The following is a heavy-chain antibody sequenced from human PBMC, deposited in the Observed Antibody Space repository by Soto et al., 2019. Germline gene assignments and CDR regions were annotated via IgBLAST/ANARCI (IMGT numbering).Heavy chain of an antibody. V-gene: IGHV4-59*01. Sequence: PSETLSLTCTVSGGSISSYYWSWIRQPPGKGLEWIGYIYYSGSTNYNPSLKSRVTISVDTSKNQFSLKLSSVTAADTAVYYCARVRSGGFTFDYWGQGTLVTVSS. D-gene: IGHD2-15*01. CDR3: ARVRSGGFTFDY. J-gene: IGHJ4*02. CDR1: GGSISSYY. CDR2: IYYSGST.